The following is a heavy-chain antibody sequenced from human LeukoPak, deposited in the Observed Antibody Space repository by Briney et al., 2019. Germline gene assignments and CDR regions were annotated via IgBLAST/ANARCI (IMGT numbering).Heavy chain of an antibody. D-gene: IGHD6-19*01. CDR2: IYPGDSDT. CDR3: ARKDRTLAVAGNMGFDY. J-gene: IGHJ4*02. V-gene: IGHV5-51*01. CDR1: GYSFTNYW. Sequence: GESLKISCKGSGYSFTNYWIGWVRQMPGKGLEWTGIIYPGDSDTRYSPSFQGQVTISADKSISTAYLQWSSLKAADTAMYYCARKDRTLAVAGNMGFDYWGQGTLVTVSS.